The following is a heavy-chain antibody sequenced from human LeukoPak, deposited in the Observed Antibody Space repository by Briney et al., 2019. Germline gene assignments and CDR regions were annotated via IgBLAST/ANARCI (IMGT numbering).Heavy chain of an antibody. D-gene: IGHD3-22*01. CDR1: GFTFSNYW. Sequence: PGGSLRLSCAASGFTFSNYWMHWVRQAPGKGLVWVSRIKSDGTYTTYADSVKGRFTISRDNAKNTLYLQMNSLRAEDTAVYYCARGWVPSDITMNWGQGTMVTVSS. CDR3: ARGWVPSDITMN. J-gene: IGHJ3*01. CDR2: IKSDGTYT. V-gene: IGHV3-74*01.